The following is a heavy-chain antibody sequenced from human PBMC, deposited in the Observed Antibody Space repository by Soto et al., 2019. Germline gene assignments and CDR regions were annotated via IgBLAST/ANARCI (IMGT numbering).Heavy chain of an antibody. CDR3: ARGSHNYDFWSGYYKPFDY. Sequence: SETLSLTCAVYGGSFSGYYWSWIRQPPGKGLAWIGEINHSGSTNYNPSLKSRVTISVDTSKNQFSLKLSSVTAADTAVYYCARGSHNYDFWSGYYKPFDYWGQGTLVTVYS. V-gene: IGHV4-34*01. CDR1: GGSFSGYY. D-gene: IGHD3-3*01. CDR2: INHSGST. J-gene: IGHJ4*02.